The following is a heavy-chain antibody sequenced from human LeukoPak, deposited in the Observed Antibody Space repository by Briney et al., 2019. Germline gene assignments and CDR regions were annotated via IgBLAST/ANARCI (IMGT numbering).Heavy chain of an antibody. V-gene: IGHV4-34*01. CDR3: ARVLRTPYFDY. Sequence: SETLSLTCAVYSGSVSGYYWSWIRQPPGKGLEWIGEINHSGSTNYNPSLKSRVTISVDTSKNQFSLRLSSVTAADTAVYYCARVLRTPYFDYWGQGTLVTVSS. D-gene: IGHD1-14*01. CDR2: INHSGST. J-gene: IGHJ4*02. CDR1: SGSVSGYY.